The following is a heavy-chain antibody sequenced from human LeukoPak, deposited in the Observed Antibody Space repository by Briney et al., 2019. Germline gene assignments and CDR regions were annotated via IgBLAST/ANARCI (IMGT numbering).Heavy chain of an antibody. V-gene: IGHV3-23*01. J-gene: IGHJ4*02. CDR1: VFTFSSYA. CDR3: ALASMVQGVTFDY. Sequence: GGSLRLSCAASVFTFSSYAMSGVRQAPGKGREWVSAISGSGGSTYYADSVKGRFTISRDNAKNTLYLQMNSLRAEDTAVYYCALASMVQGVTFDYWGQGTLVTVSS. CDR2: ISGSGGST. D-gene: IGHD3-10*01.